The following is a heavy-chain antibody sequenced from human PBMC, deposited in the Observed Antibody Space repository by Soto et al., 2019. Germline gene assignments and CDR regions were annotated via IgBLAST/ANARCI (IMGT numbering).Heavy chain of an antibody. Sequence: QLQLRESGSGLVKPSQTLSLTCTVSGAPITSGAYSWSWIRQPPGKGLEWIGFIYESGSTHYNPSLKSRVTTADDRSKNHFSVQLSSLTAADTAVYYCARDMSGCSSSDCYLSGWFDPWGPGTLVTVSS. CDR3: ARDMSGCSSSDCYLSGWFDP. V-gene: IGHV4-30-2*01. CDR1: GAPITSGAYS. CDR2: IYESGST. J-gene: IGHJ5*02. D-gene: IGHD2-21*02.